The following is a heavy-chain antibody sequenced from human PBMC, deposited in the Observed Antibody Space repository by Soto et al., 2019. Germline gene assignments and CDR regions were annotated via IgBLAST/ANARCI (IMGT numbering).Heavy chain of an antibody. J-gene: IGHJ4*02. Sequence: QVQLVESGGGLVKPGGSLRLSCAASGFTFSDYYMSWIRQAPGKGLEWVSHIRSSGRTIYYADSVKGRFTISRDNAKNSLYLQMNXXXXXXXXXXXXXXXXXXXXYWGQGTLVTVSS. CDR3: XXXXXXXXY. CDR2: IRSSGRTI. V-gene: IGHV3-11*01. CDR1: GFTFSDYY.